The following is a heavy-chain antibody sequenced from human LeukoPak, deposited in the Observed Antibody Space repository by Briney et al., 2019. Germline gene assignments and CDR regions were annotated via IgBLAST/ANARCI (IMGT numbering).Heavy chain of an antibody. CDR2: ISSSGSTI. D-gene: IGHD4-17*01. V-gene: IGHV3-48*04. CDR1: GFTFTSYS. J-gene: IGHJ4*02. CDR3: ATSDYGDYAAIDY. Sequence: PGGSLRLSCAASGFTFTSYSMNWVRQAPGKGLEWVSYISSSGSTIYYADSVKGRFTISRDNAKNSLYLQMNSLRAEDTAVYYCATSDYGDYAAIDYWGQGTLVTVSS.